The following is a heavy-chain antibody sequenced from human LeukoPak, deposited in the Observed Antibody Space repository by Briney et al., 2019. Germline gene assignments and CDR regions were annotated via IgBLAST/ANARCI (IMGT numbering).Heavy chain of an antibody. CDR1: GGSISISSYY. Sequence: SETLSLTCTVSGGSISISSYYWGWIRQPPGKGLEWIGEINHSGSTNYNPPLKSRVTISVDTSKNQFSLKLSSVTAADTAVYYCARGEKEVGASDYWGQGTLVTVSS. V-gene: IGHV4-39*07. CDR2: INHSGST. J-gene: IGHJ4*02. CDR3: ARGEKEVGASDY. D-gene: IGHD1-26*01.